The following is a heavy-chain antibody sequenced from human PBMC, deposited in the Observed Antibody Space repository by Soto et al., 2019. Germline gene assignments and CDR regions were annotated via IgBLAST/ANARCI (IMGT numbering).Heavy chain of an antibody. CDR1: GYSISRGYY. J-gene: IGHJ4*02. V-gene: IGHV4-38-2*02. Sequence: QVQLQESGPGLVKPSETLSLTCTISGYSISRGYYWGWIRQPPGKGLEWIGSMYPSGNSYYNPSLMSRATIALDTSKHQFTLHLGSVTAADTAVYYCASLTMVTPNFFDSWGQGTLVTVSS. CDR3: ASLTMVTPNFFDS. CDR2: MYPSGNS. D-gene: IGHD5-18*01.